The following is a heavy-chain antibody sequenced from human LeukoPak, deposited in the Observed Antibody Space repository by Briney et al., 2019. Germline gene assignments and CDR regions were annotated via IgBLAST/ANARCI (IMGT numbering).Heavy chain of an antibody. CDR2: IDQDGSGK. CDR1: GFTFSSYW. D-gene: IGHD3-3*01. CDR3: AGGPGFLIDC. Sequence: GGSLRLSCVTSGFTFSSYWMSWVRQTPGKGLEWVANIDQDGSGKNYVDSVKGRLAISRDNAKNLLFLQMNSLRPEDTAVYYCAGGPGFLIDCWGQGTLVTVSS. J-gene: IGHJ4*02. V-gene: IGHV3-7*01.